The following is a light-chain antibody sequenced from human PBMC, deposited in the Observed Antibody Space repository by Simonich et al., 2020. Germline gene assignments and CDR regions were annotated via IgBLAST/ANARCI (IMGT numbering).Light chain of an antibody. CDR1: SSDVGGYNY. Sequence: QSALTQPASVSGSPGQSITISCTGTSSDVGGYNYVSWDQQHPGKAPKLMIYDVRKRPSGVSNRFSGSKSGNTASLTISGLQAEDEADYYCSSYTSSSSVVFGGGTKLTVL. J-gene: IGLJ2*01. V-gene: IGLV2-14*03. CDR3: SSYTSSSSVV. CDR2: DVR.